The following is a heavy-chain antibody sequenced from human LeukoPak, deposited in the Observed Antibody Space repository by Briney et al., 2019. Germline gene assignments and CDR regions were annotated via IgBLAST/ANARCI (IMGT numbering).Heavy chain of an antibody. CDR3: ARYITGKNGNWFDP. V-gene: IGHV3-30*03. Sequence: PGGSLRLSCAASGFTFSSYGMHWVRQAPGKGLEWVAVISYDGSNKYYADSVKGRFTISRDNSKNTLYLQMNSLRAEDTAVYYCARYITGKNGNWFDPWGQGTLVTVSS. D-gene: IGHD1-20*01. CDR2: ISYDGSNK. CDR1: GFTFSSYG. J-gene: IGHJ5*02.